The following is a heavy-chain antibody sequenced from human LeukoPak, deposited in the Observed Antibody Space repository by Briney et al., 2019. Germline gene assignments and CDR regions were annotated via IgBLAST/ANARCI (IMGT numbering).Heavy chain of an antibody. CDR3: ARDGSYSGSPRPAEYFQH. Sequence: GASVKVSCKTSGYTFTNYAMHWVRQAPGQRLEWMGWINAGNGNTKYSQKFQGRVTITRDTSASTAYMELSSLRSEDTAVYYCARDGSYSGSPRPAEYFQHWGQGTLVTVSS. CDR1: GYTFTNYA. V-gene: IGHV1-3*01. D-gene: IGHD1-26*01. J-gene: IGHJ1*01. CDR2: INAGNGNT.